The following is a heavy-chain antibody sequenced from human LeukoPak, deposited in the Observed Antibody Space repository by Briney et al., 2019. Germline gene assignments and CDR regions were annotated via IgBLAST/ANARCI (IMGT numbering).Heavy chain of an antibody. V-gene: IGHV4-61*01. Sequence: SETLSPTCTVSGGSVSSGSYYWRWIRQPPGKGLEWIGYIYYSGSTNYNPSLKSRVTISVDTSKNQFSLRLSSVTAADTAVYYCARDRKGSLGYWGQGTLVTVFS. CDR1: GGSVSSGSYY. CDR3: ARDRKGSLGY. D-gene: IGHD6-13*01. J-gene: IGHJ4*02. CDR2: IYYSGST.